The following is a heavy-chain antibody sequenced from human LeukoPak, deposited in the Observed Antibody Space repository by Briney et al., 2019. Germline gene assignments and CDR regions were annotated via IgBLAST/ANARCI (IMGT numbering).Heavy chain of an antibody. V-gene: IGHV3-48*04. Sequence: GGSLRLSCAASGFTFSSYSMNWVRQAPGKGLEWVSYISSSGSTIYYADSVKGRFTISRDNAKNSLYLQMNSLRAEDTAVYYCARVAAAIHYWGQGTLVTVSS. D-gene: IGHD2-2*02. J-gene: IGHJ4*02. CDR2: ISSSGSTI. CDR3: ARVAAAIHY. CDR1: GFTFSSYS.